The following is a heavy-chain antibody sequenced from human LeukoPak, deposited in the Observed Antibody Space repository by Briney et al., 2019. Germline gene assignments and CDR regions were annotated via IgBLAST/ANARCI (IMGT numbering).Heavy chain of an antibody. J-gene: IGHJ6*02. D-gene: IGHD6-19*01. CDR2: INHSGST. V-gene: IGHV4-34*01. CDR1: GGSFSGYY. Sequence: SETLSLTCAVYGGSFSGYYWSWIRQPPGKGLEWIGEINHSGSTNYNPSLKSRVTISVDTSKNQFSLKLSSVTAADTAVYYCARGTDSSGWYDYYYYGMDVWGQGTTVTASS. CDR3: ARGTDSSGWYDYYYYGMDV.